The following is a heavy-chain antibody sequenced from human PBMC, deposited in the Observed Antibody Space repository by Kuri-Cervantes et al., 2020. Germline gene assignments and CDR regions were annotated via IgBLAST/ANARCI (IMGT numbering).Heavy chain of an antibody. V-gene: IGHV3-64*01. CDR2: ISSNGGRT. D-gene: IGHD3-3*01. CDR3: ARGGGYDFWSGYYN. Sequence: GGSLRLSCAASGFTFSSYAMHWVRQAPGKGLEYVSAISSNGGRTYCANSVKGRFTISRDNSKNTLYLQMNSLRAEDTAVYYCARGGGYDFWSGYYNWGQGTLVTVSS. CDR1: GFTFSSYA. J-gene: IGHJ4*02.